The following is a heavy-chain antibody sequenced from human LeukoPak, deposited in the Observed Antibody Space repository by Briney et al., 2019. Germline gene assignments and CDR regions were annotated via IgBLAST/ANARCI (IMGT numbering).Heavy chain of an antibody. Sequence: ASVKVSCKASGGTFNSYAISWVRQAPGQGLEWMGWISPYNGNTNYAQKLQGRVTMTTDTSTSTAYMELRSLRSDDTAVYYCARGRYIAAAGPLADYWGQGTLVTVSS. D-gene: IGHD6-13*01. CDR3: ARGRYIAAAGPLADY. J-gene: IGHJ4*02. CDR1: GGTFNSYA. V-gene: IGHV1-18*01. CDR2: ISPYNGNT.